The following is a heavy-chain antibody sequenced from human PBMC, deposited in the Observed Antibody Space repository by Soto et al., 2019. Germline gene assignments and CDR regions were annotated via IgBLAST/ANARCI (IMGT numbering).Heavy chain of an antibody. CDR3: ARVGARWELIEYFDY. Sequence: GGSLRLSCAASGFTFSSYAMHWVRQAPGKGLEWVAVISYDGSNKYYADSVKGRFTISRDNSKNTLYLQMNSLRAEDTAVYYCARVGARWELIEYFDYWGQGXLVTVYS. J-gene: IGHJ4*02. CDR2: ISYDGSNK. D-gene: IGHD1-26*01. V-gene: IGHV3-30-3*01. CDR1: GFTFSSYA.